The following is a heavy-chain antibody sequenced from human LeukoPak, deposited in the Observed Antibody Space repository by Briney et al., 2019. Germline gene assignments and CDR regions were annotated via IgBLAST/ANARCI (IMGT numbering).Heavy chain of an antibody. CDR1: GYTFTSYH. Sequence: ASVKVSCKASGYTFTSYHMHWVRQAPGQGLEWMGKINLSGGSTTYAQKFQGRVTITADESTSTAYMELSSLRSEDTAVYYCARTQASIAAREGYYYYYGMDVWGQGTTVTVSS. CDR3: ARTQASIAAREGYYYYYGMDV. V-gene: IGHV1-46*01. CDR2: INLSGGST. D-gene: IGHD6-6*01. J-gene: IGHJ6*02.